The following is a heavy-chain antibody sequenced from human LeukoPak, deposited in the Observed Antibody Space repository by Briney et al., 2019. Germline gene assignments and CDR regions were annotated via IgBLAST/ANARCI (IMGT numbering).Heavy chain of an antibody. V-gene: IGHV3-11*01. CDR3: ARDKPGIAAATFDR. J-gene: IGHJ4*02. Sequence: GGSLRLSCGASGFTLSDYYMTWIRQAPGKGLEWIAYISSSGSTTYYADSVKGRFTISRDNTKESLYLQMDSLRAEDTAVYYCARDKPGIAAATFDRWGQGTLVTVSP. CDR2: ISSSGSTT. CDR1: GFTLSDYY. D-gene: IGHD6-13*01.